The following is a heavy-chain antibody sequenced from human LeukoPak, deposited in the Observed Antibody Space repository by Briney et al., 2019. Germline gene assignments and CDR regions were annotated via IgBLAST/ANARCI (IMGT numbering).Heavy chain of an antibody. CDR2: INPNSGGT. Sequence: GASEKVSCKASGYTFTGYYMHWVRQAPGQGLEWMGWINPNSGGTDYAQKFQGRVTMTRDTSISTAYMELSRLRSDDTAVYYCARQPSSSPRWFDPWGQGTLVTVSS. J-gene: IGHJ5*02. V-gene: IGHV1-2*02. D-gene: IGHD2-2*01. CDR3: ARQPSSSPRWFDP. CDR1: GYTFTGYY.